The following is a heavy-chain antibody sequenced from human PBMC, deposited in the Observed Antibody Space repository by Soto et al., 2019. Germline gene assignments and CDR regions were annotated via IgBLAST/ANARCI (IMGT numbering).Heavy chain of an antibody. CDR2: IIPIFGTA. J-gene: IGHJ6*02. D-gene: IGHD2-2*01. Sequence: QVQLVQSGAEVKKPGSSVKVSCKASGGTFSSYAISWVRQAPGQGLEWMGGIIPIFGTANYAQKFQGRVTITADESTSTAYMELSSLRSEDTAVYYCARDGGDIVVVPAARYYYYGMDVWGQGTTVTVSS. CDR1: GGTFSSYA. V-gene: IGHV1-69*01. CDR3: ARDGGDIVVVPAARYYYYGMDV.